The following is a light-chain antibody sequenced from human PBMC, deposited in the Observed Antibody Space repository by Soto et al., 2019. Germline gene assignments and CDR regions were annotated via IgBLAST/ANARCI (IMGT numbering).Light chain of an antibody. CDR2: DAS. CDR3: QQRSNWPLT. J-gene: IGKJ4*01. Sequence: DIVLTQSPGTLSLSPGARATLSCRASQSVSSSYLAWYQQKPGQTPRLLIYDASNRAAGIPARFSGSGSGTDFTLTISSLEPEDFAVYYCQQRSNWPLTFGGGTKVDIK. V-gene: IGKV3D-20*02. CDR1: QSVSSSY.